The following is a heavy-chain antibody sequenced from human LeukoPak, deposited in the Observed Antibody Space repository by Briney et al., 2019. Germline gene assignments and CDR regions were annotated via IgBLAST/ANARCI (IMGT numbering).Heavy chain of an antibody. J-gene: IGHJ4*02. CDR2: IIPIFGTA. V-gene: IGHV1-69*13. D-gene: IGHD3-22*01. CDR1: GGTFSSHA. Sequence: ASVKVSCKASGGTFSSHAISWVRQAPGQGLEWMGGIIPIFGTANYAQKFQGRVTITADESTSTAYMELSSLRSEDTAVYYCARGTGGHYYDSSGYGPNDYWGQGTLVTVSS. CDR3: ARGTGGHYYDSSGYGPNDY.